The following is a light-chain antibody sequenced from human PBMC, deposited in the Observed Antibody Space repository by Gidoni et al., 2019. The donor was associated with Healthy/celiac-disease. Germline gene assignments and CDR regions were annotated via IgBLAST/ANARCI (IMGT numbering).Light chain of an antibody. CDR2: GAS. J-gene: IGKJ4*01. V-gene: IGKV3-15*01. Sequence: ETAPTQSPATLSVSPGERATLSCRASQGISSSLDWYQQKPGQAPRLLIYGASTRATGIPARFSGSGYGTEFTLTISSLQSEDFAVYYCQQYNNWPPLTFGRGTKVEIK. CDR1: QGISSS. CDR3: QQYNNWPPLT.